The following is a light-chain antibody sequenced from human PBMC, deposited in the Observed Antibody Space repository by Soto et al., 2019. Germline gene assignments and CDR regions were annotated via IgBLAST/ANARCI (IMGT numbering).Light chain of an antibody. Sequence: DIKMTQSPSYLSASVEDRVTITCRASQSISSYLNWYQQKPGKAPKLLIYAASSLQSGVPSRFSGSGSGTDFTLTISSLQPEDFATYYCQQSYSTPPITFGQGIRLEIK. CDR3: QQSYSTPPIT. J-gene: IGKJ5*01. V-gene: IGKV1-39*01. CDR1: QSISSY. CDR2: AAS.